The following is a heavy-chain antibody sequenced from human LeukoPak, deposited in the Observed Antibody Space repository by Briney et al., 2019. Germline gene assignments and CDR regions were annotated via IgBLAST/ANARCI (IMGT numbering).Heavy chain of an antibody. CDR3: ARARRGIYNWNDVDY. CDR2: ISYDGRNK. D-gene: IGHD1-1*01. J-gene: IGHJ4*02. Sequence: GSLRLSCAASGFTFSSHWMTWVRQAPGKGLEWGAVISYDGRNKYYADSVKGRFTISRDNSKNTLYLQMNSLRAEDTAVYYCARARRGIYNWNDVDYWGQGTLVTVSS. CDR1: GFTFSSHW. V-gene: IGHV3-30*03.